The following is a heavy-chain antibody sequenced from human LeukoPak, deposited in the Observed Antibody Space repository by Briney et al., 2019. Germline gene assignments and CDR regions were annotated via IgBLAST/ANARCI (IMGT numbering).Heavy chain of an antibody. CDR2: ISSSSSYI. J-gene: IGHJ4*02. D-gene: IGHD2-8*02. CDR3: ARVRTAQRTAYYSDY. CDR1: GFTFSSYS. Sequence: GGSLRLSCAASGFTFSSYSMNWVRQAPGKGLEWVSSISSSSSYIYYADSVKGRFTISRDNAKNSLYLQMNSLRAEDTAVYYCARVRTAQRTAYYSDYWGQGTLVTVSS. V-gene: IGHV3-21*01.